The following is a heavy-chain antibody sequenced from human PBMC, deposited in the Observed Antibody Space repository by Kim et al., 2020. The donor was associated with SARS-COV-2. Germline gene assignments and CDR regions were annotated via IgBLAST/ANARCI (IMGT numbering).Heavy chain of an antibody. V-gene: IGHV3-48*02. CDR3: ARAPYCSGGSCYFDY. Sequence: GSLRLSCAASGFTFSSYNMNWVRQAPGKGLEWVSYISSSSSTIYYADSVKGRFTISRDNAKNSLYLQMNSLRDEDTAVYYCARAPYCSGGSCYFDYWGQGTLVTVSS. D-gene: IGHD2-15*01. J-gene: IGHJ4*02. CDR1: GFTFSSYN. CDR2: ISSSSSTI.